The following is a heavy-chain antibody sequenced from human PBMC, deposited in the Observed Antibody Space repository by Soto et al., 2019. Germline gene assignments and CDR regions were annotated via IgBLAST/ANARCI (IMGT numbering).Heavy chain of an antibody. J-gene: IGHJ4*02. CDR2: IVVGSGNT. V-gene: IGHV1-58*01. CDR3: AADNDFWSGHYSFDY. D-gene: IGHD3-3*01. CDR1: GFTFRSSA. Sequence: GASVKVSGKASGFTFRSSAVQWVRQARGQRLEWIGWIVVGSGNTNYAQKFQERVTITRDMSTSTAYMELTSLRSEDTAVYYCAADNDFWSGHYSFDYWGQGALVTVSS.